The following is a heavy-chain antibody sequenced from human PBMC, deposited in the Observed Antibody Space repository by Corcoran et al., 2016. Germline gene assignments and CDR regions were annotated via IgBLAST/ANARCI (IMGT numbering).Heavy chain of an antibody. D-gene: IGHD3-22*01. CDR2: INPSGGST. CDR1: GYTFTSYY. Sequence: QVQLVQSGAEVKKPGASVKVSCKASGYTFTSYYMHWVRQAPGQGLEWMGIINPSGGSTSYAQKFQGRVTMTRDTSTSTVYMELSSLRSEDTAVYYCARRAYYDSSGYLPNNDAFDIWGQGTMVTVSS. J-gene: IGHJ3*02. CDR3: ARRAYYDSSGYLPNNDAFDI. V-gene: IGHV1-46*01.